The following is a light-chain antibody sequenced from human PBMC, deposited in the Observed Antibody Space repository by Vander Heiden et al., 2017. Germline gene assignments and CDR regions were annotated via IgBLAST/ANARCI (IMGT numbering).Light chain of an antibody. Sequence: HMTQLPSSLSASVGDRVTIACRASQSISTCLNWYQHKPGKAPKHLIYGASSLQSGVPTRFSGRGSGTDFTRTISSLQPDDFATYYCQQKYNTPYTFGQGTELEIK. CDR1: QSISTC. CDR2: GAS. J-gene: IGKJ2*01. CDR3: QQKYNTPYT. V-gene: IGKV1-39*01.